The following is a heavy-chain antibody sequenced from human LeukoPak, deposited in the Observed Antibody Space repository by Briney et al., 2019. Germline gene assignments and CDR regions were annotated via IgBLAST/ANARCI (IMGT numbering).Heavy chain of an antibody. Sequence: GGSLRLSCGASGFTFSNAWMTWVRQAPGKGLEWVGRIKSKTDGGTTYYAAPVKGRFSISRDDSKNTLYLHMNSLKPEDTAVYYCTTANGGLWGRGTVVTVSS. J-gene: IGHJ2*01. D-gene: IGHD4-23*01. V-gene: IGHV3-15*01. CDR1: GFTFSNAW. CDR3: TTANGGL. CDR2: IKSKTDGGTT.